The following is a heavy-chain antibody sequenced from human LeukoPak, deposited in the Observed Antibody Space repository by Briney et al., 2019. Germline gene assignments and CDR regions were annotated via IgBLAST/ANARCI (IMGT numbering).Heavy chain of an antibody. CDR1: GFTFSSYG. V-gene: IGHV3-30*03. J-gene: IGHJ4*02. CDR3: ARADYGDYVPTR. D-gene: IGHD4-17*01. CDR2: ISYDGSNK. Sequence: GGSLRLSCAASGFTFSSYGMHWVRQAPGKGLEWVAVISYDGSNKYYADSVKGRFTISRDNSKNTLYLQMNSLRAEDTAVYYCARADYGDYVPTRWGQGTLVTVSS.